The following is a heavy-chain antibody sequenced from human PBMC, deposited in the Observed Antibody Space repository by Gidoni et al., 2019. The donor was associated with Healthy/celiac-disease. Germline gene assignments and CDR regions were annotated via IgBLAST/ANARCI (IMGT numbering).Heavy chain of an antibody. CDR3: ARDPGGPRTSAHARPSDGAPHYFDY. Sequence: QVQLQESGPGLVKPSQTLSLTCTVSGGSISRGGYYWRWIRPHPGKGLEWIGYIYYSGSTYYNPSLKSRVTISVDTSKNQFSLKLSSVTAADTAVYYCARDPGGPRTSAHARPSDGAPHYFDYWGQGTLVTVSS. D-gene: IGHD4-17*01. V-gene: IGHV4-31*03. CDR2: IYYSGST. CDR1: GGSISRGGYY. J-gene: IGHJ4*02.